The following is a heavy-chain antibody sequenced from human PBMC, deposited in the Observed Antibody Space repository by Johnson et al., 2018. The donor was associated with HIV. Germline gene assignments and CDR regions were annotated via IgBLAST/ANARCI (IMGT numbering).Heavy chain of an antibody. D-gene: IGHD1/OR15-1a*01. V-gene: IGHV3-66*02. CDR3: ARAHNWHSDAFDI. CDR2: LYSGGGT. Sequence: VQLVESGGGVVQPGRSLRLSCAASEFTFRSYPMNWVRQAPGKGLDRVALLYSGGGTYYADSVKGRFTISRDNSKNTLYLQMNSLRAEDTAVYYCARAHNWHSDAFDIWGQGTMVTVSS. J-gene: IGHJ3*02. CDR1: EFTFRSYP.